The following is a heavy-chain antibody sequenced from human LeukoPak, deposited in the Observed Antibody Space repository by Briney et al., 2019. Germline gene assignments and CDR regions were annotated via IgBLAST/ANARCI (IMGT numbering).Heavy chain of an antibody. CDR2: IYRSGST. CDR3: ARHVQDLGIKV. Sequence: SETLSLTCTVSGASISSSDSYWSWIRQPPGKGLEWIGSIYRSGSTSYNPSLKSRVTVSEDTSKNHFSLKLSSVTAADTAVYYCARHVQDLGIKVWGQGTTVTVS. V-gene: IGHV4-39*01. J-gene: IGHJ6*02. CDR1: GASISSSDSY.